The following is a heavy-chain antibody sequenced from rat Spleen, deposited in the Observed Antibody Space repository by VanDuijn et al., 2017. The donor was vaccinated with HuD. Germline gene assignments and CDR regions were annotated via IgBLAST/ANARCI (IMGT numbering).Heavy chain of an antibody. CDR3: VRANRESYAHFDY. CDR1: GFSLTNYH. D-gene: IGHD1-12*01. V-gene: IGHV2-43*01. CDR2: IWTGGST. J-gene: IGHJ2*01. Sequence: QVQLKESGPGLVQPSQTLSLTCTVSGFSLTNYHVSWVRQPPGKGLEWMGVIWTGGSTAFNSSFNSRLSVSRDISKSQVFLRMTRLQTEDTATYYCVRANRESYAHFDYWGQGVVVTVSS.